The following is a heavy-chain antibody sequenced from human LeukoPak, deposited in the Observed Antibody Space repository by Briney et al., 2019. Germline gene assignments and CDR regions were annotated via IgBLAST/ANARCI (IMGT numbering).Heavy chain of an antibody. D-gene: IGHD1-26*01. Sequence: GGSLRLSCAASGFTFSSYGMHWVRQAPGKGLEWVAFIRSDGSNIYYADSVKGRFTISRDNSQNTLYLQMNSLSADDTAVYYCARDGIDFRAFDLWGQGTMVTVSS. CDR2: IRSDGSNI. CDR1: GFTFSSYG. J-gene: IGHJ3*01. CDR3: ARDGIDFRAFDL. V-gene: IGHV3-30*02.